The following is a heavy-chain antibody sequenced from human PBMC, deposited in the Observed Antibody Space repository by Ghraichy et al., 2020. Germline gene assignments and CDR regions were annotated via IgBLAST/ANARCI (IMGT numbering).Heavy chain of an antibody. J-gene: IGHJ4*02. CDR2: ISTGGGST. CDR3: ARGGERLAYFDY. CDR1: GFTFSNYA. V-gene: IGHV3-23*01. D-gene: IGHD1-26*01. Sequence: GGSLRLSCAASGFTFSNYAMTWVRQAPGKGLEWVSTISTGGGSTYYADSVKGRFTISRDNSKNTLYLQMNSLRAEDTAVYYCARGGERLAYFDYWGQGTLVTVSS.